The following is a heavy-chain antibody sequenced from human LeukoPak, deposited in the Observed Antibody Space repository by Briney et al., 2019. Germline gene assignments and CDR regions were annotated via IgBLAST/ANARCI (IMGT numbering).Heavy chain of an antibody. CDR3: ARHADYYDSSGSD. D-gene: IGHD3-22*01. J-gene: IGHJ1*01. CDR1: GNSFTNYC. CDR2: IDLSDSYT. V-gene: IGHV5-10-1*01. Sequence: PGESLKISCKAPGNSFTNYCITWVRQMPGKGLEWMGRIDLSDSYTNYSPSFQGHVTISADKSISTAYLQWTSLKPSDTAMYYCARHADYYDSSGSDWGQGTLVTVSS.